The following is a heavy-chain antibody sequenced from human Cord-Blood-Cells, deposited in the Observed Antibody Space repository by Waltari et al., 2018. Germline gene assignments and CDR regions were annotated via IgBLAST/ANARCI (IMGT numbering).Heavy chain of an antibody. D-gene: IGHD4-17*01. Sequence: QVQLQQWGAGLLKPSETLSLTCAVYGGSFSGYYWSWIRQPPGKGLEWIGEINHSGSTNYSPSLKSRVPISVDTSKNQFSLKLSSVTAADTAVYYCARAQGLRYYYYMDVWGKGTTVTVSS. V-gene: IGHV4-34*01. J-gene: IGHJ6*03. CDR2: INHSGST. CDR1: GGSFSGYY. CDR3: ARAQGLRYYYYMDV.